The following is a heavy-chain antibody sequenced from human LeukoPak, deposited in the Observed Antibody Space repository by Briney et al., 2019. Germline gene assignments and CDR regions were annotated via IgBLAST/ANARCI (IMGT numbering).Heavy chain of an antibody. J-gene: IGHJ1*01. CDR2: IYYSGST. CDR1: GGSISSSSYY. Sequence: PSETLSLTCTVSGGSISSSSYYWGWIRQPPGKGLEWIGYIYYSGSTNYNPSLKSRVTISVDTSKNQFSLKLSSVTAADTAVYYCARLDYDILTGYWSEYFQHWGQGTLVTVSS. V-gene: IGHV4-61*05. D-gene: IGHD3-9*01. CDR3: ARLDYDILTGYWSEYFQH.